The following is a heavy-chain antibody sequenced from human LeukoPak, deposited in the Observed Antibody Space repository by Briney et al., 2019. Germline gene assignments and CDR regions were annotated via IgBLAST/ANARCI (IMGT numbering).Heavy chain of an antibody. D-gene: IGHD1-20*01. V-gene: IGHV4-34*01. Sequence: PSETLSLTCAVYSESFIGYFWSWIRQTPGKGLEWIGEINHGGGTNYNLSLKSRVTVSVDTSKNQFSMKLSSVTAADTAVYYCARVPPYNWNYVDYWGQGTLVTVSS. J-gene: IGHJ4*02. CDR3: ARVPPYNWNYVDY. CDR2: INHGGGT. CDR1: SESFIGYF.